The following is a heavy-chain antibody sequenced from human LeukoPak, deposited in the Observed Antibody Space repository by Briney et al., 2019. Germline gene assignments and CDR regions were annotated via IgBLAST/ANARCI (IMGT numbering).Heavy chain of an antibody. J-gene: IGHJ5*02. D-gene: IGHD4-17*01. CDR1: GGTFSSYA. Sequence: ASVKVSCKASGGTFSSYAISWVRQAPGQGLEWMGRIIPILGIANYAQKFQGRVTITADKSTSTAYMELSSLRSEDTAVYYCARVYGDYEINWFDPWGQGTLVTVSS. V-gene: IGHV1-69*04. CDR3: ARVYGDYEINWFDP. CDR2: IIPILGIA.